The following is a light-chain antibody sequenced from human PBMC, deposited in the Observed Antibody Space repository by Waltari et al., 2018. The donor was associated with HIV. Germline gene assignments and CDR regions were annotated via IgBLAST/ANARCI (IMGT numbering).Light chain of an antibody. V-gene: IGLV1-47*01. CDR1: SPKIGSNY. Sequence: QSVLTQPPSESGSPGQRVTIPCSGSSPKIGSNYVSWYQQPPGTAPKLLIYRNNQRPSGVPDRFSGSKSGTSASLAISGLRSEDEANYYCAAWDDSLSGSHVFGTGTKVTVL. CDR2: RNN. CDR3: AAWDDSLSGSHV. J-gene: IGLJ1*01.